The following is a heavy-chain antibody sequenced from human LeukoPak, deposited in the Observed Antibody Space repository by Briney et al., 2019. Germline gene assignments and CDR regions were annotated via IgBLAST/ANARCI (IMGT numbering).Heavy chain of an antibody. D-gene: IGHD3-10*01. J-gene: IGHJ4*02. CDR2: IYYSGST. V-gene: IGHV4-59*08. Sequence: SETLSLTCTVSGGSISSYYWSWIRQLPGKGLEWIGYIYYSGSTNYNPSLKSRVTISVDTSKNQFSLKLSSVTAADTAVYYCARHLGEFDYWGQGTLVTVSS. CDR3: ARHLGEFDY. CDR1: GGSISSYY.